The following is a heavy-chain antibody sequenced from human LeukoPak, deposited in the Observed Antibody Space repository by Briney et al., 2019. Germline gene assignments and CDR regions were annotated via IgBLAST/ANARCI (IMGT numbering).Heavy chain of an antibody. V-gene: IGHV4-39*01. D-gene: IGHD1-26*01. CDR1: GDSVSSNSYY. CDR3: ARRGWDILFDF. J-gene: IGHJ4*02. CDR2: IYHRGST. Sequence: SETLSLTCTVSGDSVSSNSYYWGGLRQTPGKGLEWIGSIYHRGSTYYNPSLKSRVTISVDTSKNQFSLKMRSVTAADTAVYYCARRGWDILFDFWGQGTLVTVSS.